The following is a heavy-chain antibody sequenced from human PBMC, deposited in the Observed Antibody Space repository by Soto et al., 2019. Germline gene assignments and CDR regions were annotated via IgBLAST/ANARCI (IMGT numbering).Heavy chain of an antibody. D-gene: IGHD2-15*01. J-gene: IGHJ4*02. Sequence: GVSLGLSFAAPGFTVSSDYMSWVRQAPGKGLEWVSVIYSGGSTYYADSVKGRFTISRDNSENTLYLQMNSLRAEDTAVYYCARTCSGGTCSFDYWGQGTLVTVSS. CDR1: GFTVSSDY. CDR2: IYSGGST. CDR3: ARTCSGGTCSFDY. V-gene: IGHV3-66*01.